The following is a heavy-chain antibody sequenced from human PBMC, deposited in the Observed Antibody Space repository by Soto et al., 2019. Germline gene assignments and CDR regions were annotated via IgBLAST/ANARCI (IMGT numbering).Heavy chain of an antibody. Sequence: SETLSLTCTVSGGSISSSSYYWGWIRQPPGKGLEWIGSIYYSGSTYYNPSLKEPVTISVDTSKNQFSLKLSSVTAACTASYYCARHDSGRGILRYFDWPPYFDDWGQGTLVTVSS. J-gene: IGHJ4*02. D-gene: IGHD3-9*01. CDR1: GGSISSSSYY. CDR2: IYYSGST. V-gene: IGHV4-39*01. CDR3: ARHDSGRGILRYFDWPPYFDD.